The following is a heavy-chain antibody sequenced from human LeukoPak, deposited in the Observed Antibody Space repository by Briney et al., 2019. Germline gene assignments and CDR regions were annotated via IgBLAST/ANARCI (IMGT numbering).Heavy chain of an antibody. Sequence: GESLKISRKGSGYSFTSYWIGWVRQMPGKGLEWMGIIYPGDSDTRYSPSFQGQVTISADKSISTAYLQWSSLKASDTAMYYCARTTGYDFWSGYCYDYWGQGTLVTVSS. CDR1: GYSFTSYW. CDR3: ARTTGYDFWSGYCYDY. V-gene: IGHV5-51*01. D-gene: IGHD3-3*01. J-gene: IGHJ4*02. CDR2: IYPGDSDT.